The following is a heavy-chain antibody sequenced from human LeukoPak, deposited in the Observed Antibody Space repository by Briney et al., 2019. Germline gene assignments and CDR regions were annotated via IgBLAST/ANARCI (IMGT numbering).Heavy chain of an antibody. CDR2: ISGSGGST. CDR1: GFTFSSYA. J-gene: IGHJ4*02. V-gene: IGHV3-23*01. D-gene: IGHD5-18*01. Sequence: PGGSLRLSCAASGFTFSSYAMSWVRQAPGKGLEWVSAISGSGGSTYYADSVKGRFTISRDTSKNTVYLQVNSLRPEETAVYYCARDGEYSYGYGFDYWGQGTLVTVSS. CDR3: ARDGEYSYGYGFDY.